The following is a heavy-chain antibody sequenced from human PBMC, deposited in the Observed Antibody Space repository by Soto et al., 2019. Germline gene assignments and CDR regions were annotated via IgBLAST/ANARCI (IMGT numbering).Heavy chain of an antibody. CDR2: IRDYNGDK. D-gene: IGHD6-13*01. J-gene: IGHJ6*02. CDR1: VYTFINYG. CDR3: ARDGPHIPAVGDV. V-gene: IGHV1-18*01. Sequence: QVYLVQSGPEVKKPGASVKVSCKASVYTFINYGVSWVRQAPGQGLEWMGWIRDYNGDKKYAENVQGRVTLTTDTSTSTAYMEMRTLRSDDTAAYYCARDGPHIPAVGDVWGQGTTVTVSS.